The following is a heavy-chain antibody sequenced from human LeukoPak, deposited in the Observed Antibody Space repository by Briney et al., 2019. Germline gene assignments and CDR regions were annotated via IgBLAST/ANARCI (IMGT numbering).Heavy chain of an antibody. V-gene: IGHV3-7*05. D-gene: IGHD6-13*01. J-gene: IGHJ3*02. CDR1: CFTFSSCW. Sequence: PGGSLRLSCAASCFTFSSCWLNWVRQAPGKGLEWVANIKPDGSDEYYVDSVKGRFTISRDNAENPLYLQMNSLRTEDTALYSRAQGYRCMVERDSVNIWGQGTMVTVSS. CDR2: IKPDGSDE. CDR3: AQGYRCMVERDSVNI.